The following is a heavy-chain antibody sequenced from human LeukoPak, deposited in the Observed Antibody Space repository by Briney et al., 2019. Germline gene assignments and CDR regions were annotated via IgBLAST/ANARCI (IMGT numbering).Heavy chain of an antibody. D-gene: IGHD6-19*01. CDR3: TTGSSVWIDY. CDR2: SRSKANSYAT. Sequence: DPGGALILSCAAPGFTFSCSAMARVRQASGKGLEWVGRSRSKANSYATAYAASVKGRFTISRDDSKNTAYLQMNSLKTEDTAVYYCTTGSSVWIDYWGQGTLVTVSS. CDR1: GFTFSCSA. V-gene: IGHV3-73*01. J-gene: IGHJ4*02.